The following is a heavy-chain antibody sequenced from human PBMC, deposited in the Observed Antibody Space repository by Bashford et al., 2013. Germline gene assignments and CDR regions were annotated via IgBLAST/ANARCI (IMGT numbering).Heavy chain of an antibody. CDR3: AKSGWASFTYYFDY. Sequence: VRQGSREGAGWVSTITGSGGTTYYADSVKGRFTISRDNSKNTLYLQMNSLRAEDTAVYYCAKSGWASFTYYFDYWGQGTLVTVSS. D-gene: IGHD3-22*01. J-gene: IGHJ4*02. CDR2: ITGSGGTT. V-gene: IGHV3-23*01.